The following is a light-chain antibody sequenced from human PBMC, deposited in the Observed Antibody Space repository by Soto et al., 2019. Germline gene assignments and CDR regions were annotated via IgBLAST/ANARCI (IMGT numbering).Light chain of an antibody. V-gene: IGKV1-5*01. CDR3: QQYNSNPLT. J-gene: IGKJ4*01. Sequence: DVQMTQSPSTLSASVGDRVTITCRASESINSWLAWYQQKPGEAPKLLIYDASTLVSGVPSRLGGSGSGTEFTLTISSLQPDDFATDYCQQYNSNPLTFGGGTKVEIK. CDR1: ESINSW. CDR2: DAS.